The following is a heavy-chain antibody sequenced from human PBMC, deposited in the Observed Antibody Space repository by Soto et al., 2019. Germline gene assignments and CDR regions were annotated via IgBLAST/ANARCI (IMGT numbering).Heavy chain of an antibody. V-gene: IGHV3-74*01. CDR3: ARIAVADDAFDI. CDR1: GFTFSSYW. D-gene: IGHD6-19*01. Sequence: GGSLRLSCAASGFTFSSYWMHWVRQAPGKGLVWVSRINSDGSSTSYADSVKGRFTISRDNAKNTLYLQMNSLRAEDTAVDYCARIAVADDAFDIWGQGTMVTVSS. J-gene: IGHJ3*02. CDR2: INSDGSST.